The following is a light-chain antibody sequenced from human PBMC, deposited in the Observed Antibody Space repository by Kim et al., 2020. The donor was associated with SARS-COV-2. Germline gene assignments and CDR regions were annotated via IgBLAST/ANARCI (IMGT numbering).Light chain of an antibody. V-gene: IGKV3-15*01. J-gene: IGKJ2*01. CDR2: GAS. CDR3: QQYNNWPPDYT. Sequence: SPGERVTLSCRASQTISSNLAWYQQTPGQSPRLLIYGASTRATGIPDRFSGSGSGTEFTLTISSLRSEDVAVYFCQQYNNWPPDYTFGQGTKLEIK. CDR1: QTISSN.